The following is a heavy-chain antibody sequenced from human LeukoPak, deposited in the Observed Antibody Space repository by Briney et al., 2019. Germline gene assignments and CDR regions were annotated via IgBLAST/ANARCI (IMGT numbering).Heavy chain of an antibody. CDR2: IYHSGST. CDR3: ARDWRDSSGWYNFDY. V-gene: IGHV4-34*01. Sequence: PSETLSLTCAVYGGSFSGYYWSWIRQPPGKGLEWIGSIYHSGSTYYNPSLKSRVTISVDTSKNQFSLKLSSVTAADTAVYYCARDWRDSSGWYNFDYWGQGTLVTVSS. J-gene: IGHJ4*02. CDR1: GGSFSGYY. D-gene: IGHD6-19*01.